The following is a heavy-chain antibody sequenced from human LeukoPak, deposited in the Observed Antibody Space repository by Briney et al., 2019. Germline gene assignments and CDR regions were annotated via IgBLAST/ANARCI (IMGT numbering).Heavy chain of an antibody. J-gene: IGHJ4*02. CDR2: IYTSGST. CDR3: ARESYYDSSGPYYFDY. V-gene: IGHV4-4*07. D-gene: IGHD3-22*01. CDR1: GGSISSYY. Sequence: KSSETLSLTCTVSGGSISSYYWSWIRQPAGKGLEWIGRIYTSGSTNYNPSLKSRVTMSVDTSKNQFSLKLSSVTAADTAVYYCARESYYDSSGPYYFDYWGQGTLVTVSS.